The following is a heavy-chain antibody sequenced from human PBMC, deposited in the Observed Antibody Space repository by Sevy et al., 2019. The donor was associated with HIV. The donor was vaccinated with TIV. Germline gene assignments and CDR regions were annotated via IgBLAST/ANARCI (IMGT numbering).Heavy chain of an antibody. CDR1: GFTFRSYW. CDR2: IKLDGSEK. V-gene: IGHV3-7*03. CDR3: ARDCSSTSCLWGMDV. J-gene: IGHJ6*02. Sequence: GGSLRLSCVASGFTFRSYWMSWVRQAPGKGLEWVANIKLDGSEKYYVDSVKGRLPISRDNAKNSLYLQMNSLRAEDTAVYYCARDCSSTSCLWGMDVWGQGTTVTVSS. D-gene: IGHD2-2*01.